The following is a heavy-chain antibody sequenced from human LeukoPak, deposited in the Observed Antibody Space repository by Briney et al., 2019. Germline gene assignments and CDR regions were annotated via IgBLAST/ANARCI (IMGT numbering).Heavy chain of an antibody. CDR2: YDPEDGET. V-gene: IGHV1-24*01. CDR3: ATEARKTVGATTGYYYYGMDV. D-gene: IGHD1-26*01. Sequence: ASVKVSCKVSGYTLTELSMHWVRQAPGKGLEWMGGYDPEDGETIYAQKFQGRVTMTEDTSTDTAYMELSSLRSEDTAVYYCATEARKTVGATTGYYYYGMDVWGQGTTVTVSS. J-gene: IGHJ6*02. CDR1: GYTLTELS.